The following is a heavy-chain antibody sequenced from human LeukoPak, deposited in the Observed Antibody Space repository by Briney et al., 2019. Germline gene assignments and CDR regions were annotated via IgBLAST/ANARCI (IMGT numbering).Heavy chain of an antibody. D-gene: IGHD3-22*01. CDR3: TRANDSSGYYDY. V-gene: IGHV3-74*01. Sequence: GGSLRLSCAASGFTSSSYWMHWVRQAPGKGLVWVSRIKSDGSSTSYADSVKGRFTISRDNAKNTLYLQMDSLRAEDTAVYYCTRANDSSGYYDYWGQGTLVTVSP. CDR2: IKSDGSST. J-gene: IGHJ4*02. CDR1: GFTSSSYW.